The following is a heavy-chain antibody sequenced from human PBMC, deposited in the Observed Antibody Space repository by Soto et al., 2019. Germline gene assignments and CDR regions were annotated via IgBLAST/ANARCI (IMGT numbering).Heavy chain of an antibody. V-gene: IGHV1-3*01. CDR1: GYTFTIYA. Sequence: QVQLVQSGAEVKKPGASVKVSCKASGYTFTIYAMHWVRQAPGQRLEWMGWINAGNGNRKYSQKFQGRVTITRDTSASSAYMELSSLRSEDTAVYYCARVSGWYYFDYWGQGTLVTVSS. D-gene: IGHD6-19*01. CDR2: INAGNGNR. J-gene: IGHJ4*02. CDR3: ARVSGWYYFDY.